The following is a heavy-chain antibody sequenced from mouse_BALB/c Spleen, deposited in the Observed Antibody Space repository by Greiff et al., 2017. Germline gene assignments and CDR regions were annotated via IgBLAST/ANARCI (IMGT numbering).Heavy chain of an antibody. J-gene: IGHJ4*01. Sequence: EVKVVESGGGLVQPGGSLKLSCAASGFTFSSYTMSWVRQTPEKRLEWVAYISNGGGSTYYPDTVKGRFTISRDNAKNTLYLQMSSLKSEDTAMYYCARHGRLYAMDYWGQGTSVTVSS. CDR3: ARHGRLYAMDY. CDR1: GFTFSSYT. CDR2: ISNGGGST. V-gene: IGHV5-12-2*01. D-gene: IGHD3-2*02.